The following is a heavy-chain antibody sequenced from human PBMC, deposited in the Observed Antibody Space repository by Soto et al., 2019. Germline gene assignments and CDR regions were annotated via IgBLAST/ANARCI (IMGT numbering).Heavy chain of an antibody. CDR3: ARGETLSPSWYGGDGLIS. CDR1: GYSFSSHA. Sequence: ASVKVSCKASGYSFSSHAITWVRQAPGQGLEWMGGVIPVFGTPTYAQKFQGRLTISADKSTNKSFLELRTLRSEDTAFYYCARGETLSPSWYGGDGLISWGHETQVT. J-gene: IGHJ4*01. V-gene: IGHV1-69*06. D-gene: IGHD3-10*01. CDR2: VIPVFGTP.